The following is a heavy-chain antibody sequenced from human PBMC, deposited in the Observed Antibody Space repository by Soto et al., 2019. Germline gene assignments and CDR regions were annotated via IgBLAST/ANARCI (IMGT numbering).Heavy chain of an antibody. J-gene: IGHJ3*02. D-gene: IGHD1-7*01. V-gene: IGHV1-69*13. CDR3: ARDSRTGTTRVAFDI. Sequence: SVKISCNASGGTFSSYAISWVRQAPGEGLEWMGGIIPIFGTANDAQKFKGRVTITADESTSTGYMELSSLRSEDTAVYYCARDSRTGTTRVAFDIWGQGTMVTVSS. CDR2: IIPIFGTA. CDR1: GGTFSSYA.